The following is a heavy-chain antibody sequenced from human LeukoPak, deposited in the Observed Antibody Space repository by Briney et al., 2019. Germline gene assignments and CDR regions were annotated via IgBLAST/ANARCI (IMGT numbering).Heavy chain of an antibody. J-gene: IGHJ4*02. CDR1: GGSFSGYY. D-gene: IGHD2-2*01. Sequence: SETLPLTCAVYGGSFSGYYWSWIRQPPGKGLEWIGEINHSGSTIYNPSLKSRVTISVDTSKNQFSLKLSSVTAADTAVYYCARDYQLPYDYWGQGTLVTVSS. V-gene: IGHV4-34*01. CDR3: ARDYQLPYDY. CDR2: INHSGST.